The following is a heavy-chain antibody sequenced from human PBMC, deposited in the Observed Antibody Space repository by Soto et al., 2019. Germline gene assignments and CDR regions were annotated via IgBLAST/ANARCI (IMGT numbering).Heavy chain of an antibody. V-gene: IGHV4-34*01. J-gene: IGHJ5*02. Sequence: SETLSLTCSVSGGSISGSYWSWIRQSPGKGLEWIGEINHSGSTNYNPSLKSRVTISVDTSKNQFSLKLSSVTAADTAAYYCGRVVPRYYYASGSYQYNWFDPWGQGTLVTVS. D-gene: IGHD3-10*01. CDR3: GRVVPRYYYASGSYQYNWFDP. CDR2: INHSGST. CDR1: GGSISGSY.